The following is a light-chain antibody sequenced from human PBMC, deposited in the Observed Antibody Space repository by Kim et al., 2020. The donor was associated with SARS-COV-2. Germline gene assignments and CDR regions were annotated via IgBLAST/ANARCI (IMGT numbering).Light chain of an antibody. Sequence: QPVLTQSPSASASLGASVRLTCTLSGGHSSYAIAWHQQQPKKGPRYLMKINSDGSHSKGDGIPDRFSGSSSGAERYLTISSLQSEDEADYYCQTWGTGIQVFGGGTQLTVL. J-gene: IGLJ3*02. CDR1: GGHSSYA. CDR2: INSDGSH. V-gene: IGLV4-69*01. CDR3: QTWGTGIQV.